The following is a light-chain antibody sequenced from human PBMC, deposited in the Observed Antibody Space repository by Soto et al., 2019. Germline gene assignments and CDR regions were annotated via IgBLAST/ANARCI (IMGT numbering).Light chain of an antibody. V-gene: IGLV2-14*01. CDR2: EVS. CDR1: SSDVGGYNY. Sequence: QSALTQPASVSVSPGQSITISCTGTSSDVGGYNYVSWYQQHPGKAPKLMIYEVSNRPSGVSNRFSGSKSGNTASLTISGLQAEDEADYYCSSYTPRSIVVFGGGTKLTVL. CDR3: SSYTPRSIVV. J-gene: IGLJ2*01.